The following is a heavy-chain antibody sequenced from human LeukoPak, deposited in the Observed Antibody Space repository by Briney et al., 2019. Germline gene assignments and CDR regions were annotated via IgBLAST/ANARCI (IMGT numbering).Heavy chain of an antibody. Sequence: GGCLRLSCAASGFTFSSYAMHWVRQAPGKGLEWVAVISYDGSNKYYADSVKGRFTISRDNSKNTLYLQMNSLRAEDTAVYYCARDVAHSSSWYFDYWGQGTLVTVSS. J-gene: IGHJ4*02. V-gene: IGHV3-30-3*01. CDR1: GFTFSSYA. CDR2: ISYDGSNK. D-gene: IGHD6-13*01. CDR3: ARDVAHSSSWYFDY.